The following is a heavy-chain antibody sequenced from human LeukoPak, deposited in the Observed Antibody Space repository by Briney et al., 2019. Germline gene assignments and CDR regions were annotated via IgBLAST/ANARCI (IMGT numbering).Heavy chain of an antibody. CDR1: GFTFSIYS. D-gene: IGHD3-10*01. CDR2: MKQDGSEK. V-gene: IGHV3-7*01. CDR3: ARYRLWFGELEGYYFDY. Sequence: GRSLRLSCAASGFTFSIYSMNWVRQAPRKGRGWVANMKQDGSEKYYVDYVQGRLTISRDNANNSLYLQMISLRAEDTAVYYCARYRLWFGELEGYYFDYWGQGTLVTVSS. J-gene: IGHJ4*02.